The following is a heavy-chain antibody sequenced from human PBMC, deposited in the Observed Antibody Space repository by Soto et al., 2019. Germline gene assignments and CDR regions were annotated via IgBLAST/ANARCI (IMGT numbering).Heavy chain of an antibody. J-gene: IGHJ4*02. CDR2: ISGSGGST. CDR1: GFTFSSYA. D-gene: IGHD3-9*01. V-gene: IGHV3-23*01. Sequence: EVQLLESGGGLVQPGGSLRLSCAASGFTFSSYAMSWVRQAPGKGLEWVSAISGSGGSTYYAVSVKGRFTISRDNSKNTLYLQMNSLRAEDTAVYYCAKDHRLRYSRQIHFDCWGQGTLVTVSS. CDR3: AKDHRLRYSRQIHFDC.